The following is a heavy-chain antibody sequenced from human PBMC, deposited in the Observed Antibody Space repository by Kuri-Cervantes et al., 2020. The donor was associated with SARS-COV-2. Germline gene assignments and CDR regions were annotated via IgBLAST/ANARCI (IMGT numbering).Heavy chain of an antibody. J-gene: IGHJ4*02. V-gene: IGHV4-4*07. Sequence: GSLRLSCTVSGGSISSYYWSWIRQPAGKGLEWIGRIYTSGSTNYNPSLKSRVTMSVDTSKNQFSLKLSSVTAAGTAVYYCARETTYYDILTGHRDYWGQGTLVTVSS. D-gene: IGHD3-9*01. CDR1: GGSISSYY. CDR2: IYTSGST. CDR3: ARETTYYDILTGHRDY.